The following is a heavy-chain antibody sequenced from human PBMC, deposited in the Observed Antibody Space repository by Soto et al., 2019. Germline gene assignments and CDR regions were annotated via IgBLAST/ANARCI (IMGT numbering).Heavy chain of an antibody. D-gene: IGHD3-22*01. CDR1: GGSIGSVVDR. CDR2: IYHSGST. CDR3: ARAVDYYDSSGIY. V-gene: IGHV4-4*02. Sequence: SQIQCLTRLVAGGSIGSVVDRWSRNPQPPGKGLEWIGEIYHSGSTNYNPSLKSRVTISVDKSKNQFSLKLSSVTAADTAVYYCARAVDYYDSSGIYWGQGTLVTVSS. J-gene: IGHJ4*02.